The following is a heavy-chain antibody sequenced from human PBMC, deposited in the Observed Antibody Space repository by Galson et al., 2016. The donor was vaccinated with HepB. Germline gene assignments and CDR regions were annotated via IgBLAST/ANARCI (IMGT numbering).Heavy chain of an antibody. Sequence: SVKVSCKASGYTFTGYYMHWVRQAPGQELEWMGWINPDSGVTSYAQKFQGRVTVTRDTSISTVYMELSRLKSDDTAIYYCARDRYSGSYYVGAFDIWGQGTMVTVS. D-gene: IGHD1-26*01. CDR3: ARDRYSGSYYVGAFDI. CDR1: GYTFTGYY. V-gene: IGHV1-2*02. J-gene: IGHJ3*02. CDR2: INPDSGVT.